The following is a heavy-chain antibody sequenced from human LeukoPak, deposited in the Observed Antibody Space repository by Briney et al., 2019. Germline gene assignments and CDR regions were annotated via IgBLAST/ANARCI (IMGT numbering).Heavy chain of an antibody. V-gene: IGHV4-4*07. Sequence: SETLSLTYTVSGGSISDHYWSWVRQPAGKGLEWIGRIYFSGSTNYNPSLKSRVTMSVDTSKNQFSLKLTSVTAADTAVYYCARHYYGDYYFDYWGQGTLVTVSS. J-gene: IGHJ4*02. CDR1: GGSISDHY. CDR2: IYFSGST. D-gene: IGHD4-17*01. CDR3: ARHYYGDYYFDY.